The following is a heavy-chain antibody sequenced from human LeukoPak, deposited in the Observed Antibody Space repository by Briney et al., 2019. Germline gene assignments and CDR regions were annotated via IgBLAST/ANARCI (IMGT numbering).Heavy chain of an antibody. V-gene: IGHV1-3*01. Sequence: ASVKVSCKASGYTFTNYVVHWVRQAPGQRLEWMGWINAVNGNTKYSQKFQGRVTITRDTSANTAYMELSSLRSEDTAVYYCARHERDFDYWGQGTLVTVSS. J-gene: IGHJ4*02. CDR2: INAVNGNT. D-gene: IGHD1-1*01. CDR1: GYTFTNYV. CDR3: ARHERDFDY.